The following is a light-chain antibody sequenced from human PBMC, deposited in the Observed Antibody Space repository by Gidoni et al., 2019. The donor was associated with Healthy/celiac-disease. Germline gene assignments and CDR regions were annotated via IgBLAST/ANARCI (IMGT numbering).Light chain of an antibody. V-gene: IGKV3-20*01. CDR3: QQYGSSPYT. CDR1: QSVSSSY. Sequence: EIGLTQCPGTLSLSPGERATLSCRASQSVSSSYLAWYQQKPGQAPRLLIYGASSRATGIPDRFSGSGSGTDFTLTISRLEPEDFAVYYCQQYGSSPYTFGQGTRLEIK. CDR2: GAS. J-gene: IGKJ5*01.